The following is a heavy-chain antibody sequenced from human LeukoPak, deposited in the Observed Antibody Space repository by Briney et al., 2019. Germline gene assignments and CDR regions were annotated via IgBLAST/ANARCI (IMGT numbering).Heavy chain of an antibody. J-gene: IGHJ6*02. Sequence: KPSETLSLTCAVYGGSFSGYYWSWIRQPPGKGLEWIGEINHSGSTNYNPSPKSRVTISVDTSKNQFSLKLSSVTAADTAVYYCARFYDLTGGYYAYGMDVWGQGTTVTVSS. D-gene: IGHD5/OR15-5a*01. CDR2: INHSGST. CDR3: ARFYDLTGGYYAYGMDV. V-gene: IGHV4-34*01. CDR1: GGSFSGYY.